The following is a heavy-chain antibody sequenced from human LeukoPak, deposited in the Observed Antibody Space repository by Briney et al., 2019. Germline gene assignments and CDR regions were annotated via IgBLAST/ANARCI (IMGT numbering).Heavy chain of an antibody. CDR1: GYTFTGYY. D-gene: IGHD3-10*01. CDR3: ARGSRMSGVRGVTFDY. Sequence: GASVKVSCKASGYTFTGYYMHWVRQAPGQGLEWMGWINPNSGGTNYAQKFQGRVTMTRDTSISTAYMELSRLRSEDTAVYYCARGSRMSGVRGVTFDYWGQGSLVTVSS. CDR2: INPNSGGT. V-gene: IGHV1-2*02. J-gene: IGHJ4*02.